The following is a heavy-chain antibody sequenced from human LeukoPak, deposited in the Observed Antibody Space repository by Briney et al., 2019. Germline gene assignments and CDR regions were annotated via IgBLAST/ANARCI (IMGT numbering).Heavy chain of an antibody. CDR3: ARSQTIFGVVMTLGDGYFDY. CDR1: GFTFSSYS. CDR2: ISSSSSYI. Sequence: GGSLRLSCAASGFTFSSYSMNWVRQAPGKGLEWVSSISSSSSYIYYADSVKGRFTISRDNAKNSLYLQMNSLRAEDTAVYYCARSQTIFGVVMTLGDGYFDYWGQGTLVTVSS. V-gene: IGHV3-21*01. D-gene: IGHD3-3*01. J-gene: IGHJ4*02.